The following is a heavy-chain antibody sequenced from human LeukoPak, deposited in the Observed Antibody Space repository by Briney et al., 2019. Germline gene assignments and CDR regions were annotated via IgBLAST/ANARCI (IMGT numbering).Heavy chain of an antibody. D-gene: IGHD3-3*01. CDR1: GYTFTGYY. V-gene: IGHV1-2*02. J-gene: IGHJ5*02. CDR3: AREGMGITIFGVTEVSNWFDP. Sequence: ASVKVSCKASGYTFTGYYMHWVRQAPGQGLEWMGWINPNSGGTNYAQKFQGRVTMTRDTSISTAYMELSRLRSDDTAVYYCAREGMGITIFGVTEVSNWFDPWGQGTLVTVSS. CDR2: INPNSGGT.